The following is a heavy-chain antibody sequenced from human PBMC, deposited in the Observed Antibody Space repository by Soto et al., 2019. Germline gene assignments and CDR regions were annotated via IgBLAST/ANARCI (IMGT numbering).Heavy chain of an antibody. Sequence: QVQLQESGPGLVKPSETLSLTCTVSGGSVTSGRYYWSWSRQPPGKGLEWIGYIYYTGRTSYSSSLKSRVTISVDTPENPFSLKLSSVTAADTAKYYCARSGAGSGWLGGQGTQVTVSS. D-gene: IGHD6-19*01. CDR1: GGSVTSGRYY. CDR2: IYYTGRT. J-gene: IGHJ4*02. CDR3: ARSGAGSGWL. V-gene: IGHV4-61*01.